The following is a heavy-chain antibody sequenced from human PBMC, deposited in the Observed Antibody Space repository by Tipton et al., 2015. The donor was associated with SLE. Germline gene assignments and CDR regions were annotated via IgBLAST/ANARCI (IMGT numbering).Heavy chain of an antibody. Sequence: TLSLTCTVSGDSMNGHYWNWIRQPPWKGLEWIGYIHYSGTTHDNPSLKSRVTMSVDMSKNQFSLRLTSVTAADTALYYCARADYDRPNWAQAFDIWGQGTMVTVSS. CDR1: GDSMNGHY. V-gene: IGHV4-59*11. CDR2: IHYSGTT. CDR3: ARADYDRPNWAQAFDI. D-gene: IGHD3-16*01. J-gene: IGHJ3*02.